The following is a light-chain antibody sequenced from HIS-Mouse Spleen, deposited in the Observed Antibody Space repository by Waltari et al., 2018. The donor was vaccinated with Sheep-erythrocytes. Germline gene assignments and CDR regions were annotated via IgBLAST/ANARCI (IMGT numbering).Light chain of an antibody. CDR2: AAS. Sequence: AIQMNQSPSSLSASVGDRVTITCRASQGIRNDLGWYQQKPGKAPKLLIYAASSLQSGVPSRFSVSGSGTDFTLTISSLQPEDFATYYCLQDYNYPYTFGQGTKLEIK. CDR1: QGIRND. V-gene: IGKV1-6*01. CDR3: LQDYNYPYT. J-gene: IGKJ2*01.